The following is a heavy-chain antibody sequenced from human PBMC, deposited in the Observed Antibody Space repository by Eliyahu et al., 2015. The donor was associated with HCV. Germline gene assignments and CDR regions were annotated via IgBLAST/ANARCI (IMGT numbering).Heavy chain of an antibody. CDR1: GFXFSSYW. V-gene: IGHV3-74*01. CDR2: INSDGXST. J-gene: IGHJ1*01. D-gene: IGHD6-13*01. Sequence: EVQLVESGGGLVQPGGSLRLSCAASGFXFSSYWMHWVRQXPGKGVVWVSRINSDGXSTSYADSVKGRFTISRDNAKNTLYLQMNSLRAEDTAVYYCARGSAAAGTYADTHWGQGTLVTVSS. CDR3: ARGSAAAGTYADTH.